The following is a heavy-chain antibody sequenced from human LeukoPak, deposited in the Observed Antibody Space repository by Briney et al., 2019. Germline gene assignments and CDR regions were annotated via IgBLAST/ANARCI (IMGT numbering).Heavy chain of an antibody. V-gene: IGHV3-23*01. D-gene: IGHD6-13*01. CDR2: ISGSGGST. J-gene: IGHJ4*02. Sequence: GRSLRLSCAASGFTFSSYAMSWVRQAPGKGLEWVSAISGSGGSTYYADSVKGRFTISRDNSKNTLYLQMNSLRAEDTAVYYCAKDSSSWYGAFAGFDYWGQGTLVTVSS. CDR3: AKDSSSWYGAFAGFDY. CDR1: GFTFSSYA.